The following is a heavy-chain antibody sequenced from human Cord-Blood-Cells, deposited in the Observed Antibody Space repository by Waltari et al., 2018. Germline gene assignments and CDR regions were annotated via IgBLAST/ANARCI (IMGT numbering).Heavy chain of an antibody. CDR3: ARRRATTSDAFDI. CDR2: NSSSSSYI. V-gene: IGHV3-21*01. J-gene: IGHJ3*02. Sequence: EVQLVESGGGLVKPGGSLRLSCAASGFTFSSYSMNWVRQAPGKGLGWVASNSSSSSYIYYADAVKCRFTISGNNAKNSLYLQMNSLRAEDTAVCYCARRRATTSDAFDIWGQGTMVTVSS. CDR1: GFTFSSYS. D-gene: IGHD1-26*01.